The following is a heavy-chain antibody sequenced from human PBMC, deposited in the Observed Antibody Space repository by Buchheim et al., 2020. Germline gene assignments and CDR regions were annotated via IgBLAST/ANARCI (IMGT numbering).Heavy chain of an antibody. CDR1: GYTFTSYD. CDR2: MNPNSGNT. D-gene: IGHD3-22*01. V-gene: IGHV1-8*01. J-gene: IGHJ5*02. Sequence: QVQLVQSGAEVKKPGASVKVSCKASGYTFTSYDVTWVRQATGQGLEWMGWMNPNSGNTGYAQKFQGRVTMTRNTSIRPAYMELSSLRSEDTAVYYCARDYFPYYYDSSGKGWFDPWGQGTL. CDR3: ARDYFPYYYDSSGKGWFDP.